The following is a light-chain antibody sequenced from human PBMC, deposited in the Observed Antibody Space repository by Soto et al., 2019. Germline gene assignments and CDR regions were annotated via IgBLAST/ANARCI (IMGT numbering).Light chain of an antibody. Sequence: EIVLTQSPGTLSLSPGERATLSCRASQSVSSSFLAWYQQKPGQAPRLLIGGGSSRATGIADRFSGSGSGTDFTLTITRLEPEDFAVYYCQQYGSSPLTFGPGTKVDIK. V-gene: IGKV3-20*01. CDR2: GGS. CDR3: QQYGSSPLT. J-gene: IGKJ3*01. CDR1: QSVSSSF.